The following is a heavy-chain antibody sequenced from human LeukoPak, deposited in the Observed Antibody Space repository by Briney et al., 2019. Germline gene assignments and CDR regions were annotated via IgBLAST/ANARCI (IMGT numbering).Heavy chain of an antibody. CDR2: IYYSGST. V-gene: IGHV4-39*01. CDR3: ASEDNGRTIVVVPAAPPGAAFDI. CDR1: GGSISSSSYY. J-gene: IGHJ3*02. Sequence: SETLSLTCTVSGGSISSSSYYWGWIRQPPGKGLEWIGSIYYSGSTYYNPSLKSRVTISVDTSKNQFSLKLSSVTAADTAVYYCASEDNGRTIVVVPAAPPGAAFDIWGQGTMVTVSS. D-gene: IGHD2-2*01.